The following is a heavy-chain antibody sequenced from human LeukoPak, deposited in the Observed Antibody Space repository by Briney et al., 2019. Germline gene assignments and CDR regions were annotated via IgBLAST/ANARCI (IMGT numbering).Heavy chain of an antibody. CDR3: AREDYYDSSGYEGAAFDI. CDR1: GFTFSDHY. CDR2: ISSSGSTI. J-gene: IGHJ3*02. Sequence: GGSLRLSCAASGFTFSDHYMSWIRQAPGKGLEWVSYISSSGSTIYYADSVKGRFTISRDNAKNSLYLQMNSLRAEDTAVYYCAREDYYDSSGYEGAAFDIWGQGTMVTVSS. D-gene: IGHD3-22*01. V-gene: IGHV3-11*04.